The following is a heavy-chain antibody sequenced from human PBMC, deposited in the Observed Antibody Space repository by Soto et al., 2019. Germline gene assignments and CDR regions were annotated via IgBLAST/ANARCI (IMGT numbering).Heavy chain of an antibody. CDR1: GYTLTELS. J-gene: IGHJ6*02. D-gene: IGHD3-16*01. CDR3: ATGYAVSTGCRYYYGMDV. Sequence: ASVKVSCKVSGYTLTELSMHWVRQAPGKGLEWMGGFDPEDGETIYAQKFQGRVTMTEDTSTDTAYMELSSLRSEDTAVYYCATGYAVSTGCRYYYGMDVWGQGTTVTVSS. V-gene: IGHV1-24*01. CDR2: FDPEDGET.